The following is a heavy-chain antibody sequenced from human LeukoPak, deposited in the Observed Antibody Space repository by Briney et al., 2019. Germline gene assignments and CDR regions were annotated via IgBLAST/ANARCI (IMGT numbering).Heavy chain of an antibody. D-gene: IGHD2-2*01. J-gene: IGHJ6*02. CDR3: ARDRVLRDIVVVPAALVEIDYYGMDV. CDR1: GSTFSSYS. V-gene: IGHV3-21*01. Sequence: GGSLRLSCAASGSTFSSYSMNWVRQAPGKGLEWVSSISSSSSYIYYADSVKGRFTISRDNAKNSLHLQMNSLRAEDTAVYYCARDRVLRDIVVVPAALVEIDYYGMDVWGQGTTVTVSS. CDR2: ISSSSSYI.